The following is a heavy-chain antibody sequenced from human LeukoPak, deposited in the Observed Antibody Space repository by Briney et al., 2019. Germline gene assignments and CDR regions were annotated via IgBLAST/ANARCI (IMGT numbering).Heavy chain of an antibody. CDR1: GYTFTSYG. J-gene: IGHJ4*02. CDR2: ISAYNGNT. V-gene: IGHV1-18*01. Sequence: ASVKVSCKASGYTFTSYGISWVRQAPGQGLEWMGWISAYNGNTSYAHKLQGRVTMTTDTSTSTAYMELRSLRSDDTAVYYCARGEGRTTELPFDYWGQGTLVTVSS. D-gene: IGHD1-7*01. CDR3: ARGEGRTTELPFDY.